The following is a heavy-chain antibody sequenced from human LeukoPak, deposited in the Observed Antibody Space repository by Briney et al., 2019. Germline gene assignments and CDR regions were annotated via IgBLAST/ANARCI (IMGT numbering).Heavy chain of an antibody. CDR3: ARDGVAGSYYFDF. CDR1: GYTFTKYY. V-gene: IGHV1-46*01. J-gene: IGHJ4*02. D-gene: IGHD3-3*01. Sequence: APVKASCKASGYTFTKYYMHWVRQAPGQVLEWMGMISPSSGSTSYPQQFQDRVTLTRDTSTSTVYMELSSLRSEDTALYFCARDGVAGSYYFDFWGQGTMVTSSS. CDR2: ISPSSGST.